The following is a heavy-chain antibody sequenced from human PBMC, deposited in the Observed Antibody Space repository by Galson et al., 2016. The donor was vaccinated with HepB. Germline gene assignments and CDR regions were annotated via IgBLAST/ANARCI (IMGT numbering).Heavy chain of an antibody. V-gene: IGHV4-59*08. J-gene: IGHJ3*01. Sequence: ETLSLTCTVSGGSISNFYWSWIRQPPGKGLEWIGYIYYRGSTNYSPSLESRVTKSADTSKNHFSLKMTSVTAADTALYFCARHRPIWGYCSSTSCLDAFDVWGQVTMVTVSS. D-gene: IGHD2-2*01. CDR1: GGSISNFY. CDR3: ARHRPIWGYCSSTSCLDAFDV. CDR2: IYYRGST.